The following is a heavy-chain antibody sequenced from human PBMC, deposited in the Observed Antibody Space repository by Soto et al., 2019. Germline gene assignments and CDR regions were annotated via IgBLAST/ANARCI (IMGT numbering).Heavy chain of an antibody. CDR3: ARHNGSGQWLSKDWFDP. CDR2: IYYSGST. Sequence: QSQTLSLTCTVSGGSISSYYWSWIRQPPGKGLEWIGYIYYSGSTNYNPSLKSRVTISVDTSKNQFSLKLSSVTAADTAVYYCARHNGSGQWLSKDWFDPWGQGTLVTVSS. CDR1: GGSISSYY. V-gene: IGHV4-59*08. J-gene: IGHJ5*02. D-gene: IGHD3-10*01.